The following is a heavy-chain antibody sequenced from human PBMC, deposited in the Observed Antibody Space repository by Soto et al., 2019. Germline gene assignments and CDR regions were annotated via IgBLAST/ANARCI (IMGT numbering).Heavy chain of an antibody. D-gene: IGHD3-10*01. CDR3: AHARLLWVGGYFDY. CDR2: ISWNDDN. CDR1: GFSLATHGVG. V-gene: IGHV2-5*01. J-gene: IGHJ4*02. Sequence: QVTLKESGPTLVKPTESLTLTCTFSGFSLATHGVGVGWIRQPPGEALEWLALISWNDDNRYSPPLKSRLTTAKHTPKNQVVLNMANIDPVDTATYYCAHARLLWVGGYFDYWGQGILVTVSS.